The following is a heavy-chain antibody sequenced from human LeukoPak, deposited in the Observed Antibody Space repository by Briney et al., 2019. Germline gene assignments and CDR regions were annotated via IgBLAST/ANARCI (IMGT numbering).Heavy chain of an antibody. CDR2: VESKTGGGTT. D-gene: IGHD3-10*01. J-gene: IGHJ4*02. CDR3: TTYGSGRKFDY. CDR1: GFCFSDAW. Sequence: GVSLRLSCAASGFCFSDAWISWVRQIPGKGLKWVGRVESKTGGGTTDYAAPVKGRFTISRDNSTNTLYPQMNSLKSEDTAVYYCTTYGSGRKFDYWGQGILVTVSS. V-gene: IGHV3-15*04.